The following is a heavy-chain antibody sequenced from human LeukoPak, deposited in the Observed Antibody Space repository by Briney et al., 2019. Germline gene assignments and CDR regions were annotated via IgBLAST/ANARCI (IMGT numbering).Heavy chain of an antibody. CDR3: AKDMAAAAGTFFDY. V-gene: IGHV3-9*01. CDR1: GFTFSSYG. J-gene: IGHJ4*02. CDR2: ISWNSGSI. Sequence: GGSLRLSCAASGFTFSSYGMSWVRQAPGKGLEWVSGISWNSGSIGYADSVKGRFTISRDNAKNSLYLQMNSLRAEDTALYYCAKDMAAAAGTFFDYWGQGTLVTVSS. D-gene: IGHD6-13*01.